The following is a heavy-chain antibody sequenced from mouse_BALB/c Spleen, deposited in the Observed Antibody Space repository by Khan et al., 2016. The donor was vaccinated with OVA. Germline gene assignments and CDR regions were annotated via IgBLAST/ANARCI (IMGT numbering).Heavy chain of an antibody. Sequence: VQLQQSGAELVRPGALVKLSCKASGFNIKDYYMHWVKQRPEQGLEWIGWIDPENGNTIYYPKFQGKASITTDTSSNTAFLQLSSLTSEDTAVYYCARGGLRTWFVYWGQGTLVTVSA. J-gene: IGHJ3*01. CDR3: ARGGLRTWFVY. D-gene: IGHD2-4*01. CDR1: GFNIKDYY. CDR2: IDPENGNT. V-gene: IGHV14-1*02.